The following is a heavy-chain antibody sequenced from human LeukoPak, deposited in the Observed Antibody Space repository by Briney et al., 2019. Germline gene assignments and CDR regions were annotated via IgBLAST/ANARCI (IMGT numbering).Heavy chain of an antibody. CDR1: GYTFTSYG. CDR3: ARDLVWFGEFPFDY. D-gene: IGHD3-10*01. Sequence: GASVKVSCKASGYTFTSYGISWVRQAPGQGLEWMGWISAYNGNTNYAQKLQGRVTTTTDTSTSTAYMELRSLRSDDTAVYYCARDLVWFGEFPFDYWGQGTLVTVSS. J-gene: IGHJ4*02. V-gene: IGHV1-18*04. CDR2: ISAYNGNT.